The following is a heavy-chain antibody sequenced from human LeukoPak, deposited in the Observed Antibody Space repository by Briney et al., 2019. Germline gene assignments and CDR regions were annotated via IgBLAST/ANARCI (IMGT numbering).Heavy chain of an antibody. J-gene: IGHJ4*02. D-gene: IGHD3-10*01. CDR3: TRGITMVRGAIDY. Sequence: GRSLRLSCAASGFTFSSYAMHWVRQAPGKGLEWVAIISYDGSNKFYADSVKGRFAISRDNSKNTLSLQMNSLRPEDTAVYYCTRGITMVRGAIDYWGQGTLVTVSS. CDR2: ISYDGSNK. CDR1: GFTFSSYA. V-gene: IGHV3-30*09.